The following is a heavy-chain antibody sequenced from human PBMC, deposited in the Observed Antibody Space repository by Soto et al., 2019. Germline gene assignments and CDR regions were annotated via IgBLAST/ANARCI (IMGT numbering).Heavy chain of an antibody. CDR3: ARGPVPGIAAAGTTVKGNYYYYGMDV. V-gene: IGHV1-3*01. CDR2: INAGNGNT. CDR1: GYTFTSYA. Sequence: ASVKVSCKASGYTFTSYAMHWVRQAPGQRLEWMGWINAGNGNTKYSQKFQGRVTITRDTSASTAYMELSSLRSEDTAVYYCARGPVPGIAAAGTTVKGNYYYYGMDVWGQGTTVTVSS. J-gene: IGHJ6*02. D-gene: IGHD6-13*01.